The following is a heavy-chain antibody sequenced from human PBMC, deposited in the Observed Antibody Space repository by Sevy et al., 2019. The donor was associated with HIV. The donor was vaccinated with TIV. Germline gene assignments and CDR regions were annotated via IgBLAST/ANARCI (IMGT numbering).Heavy chain of an antibody. D-gene: IGHD3-10*01. CDR3: ARGFTYYGSGSYRLPMDV. V-gene: IGHV1-69*13. CDR1: GGTISSYA. CDR2: SIPIFGTA. Sequence: ASVKVSCKASGGTISSYAISWVRQAPGQGLEWMGGSIPIFGTANYAQKFQGRVTITADESTSTAYMELSSLRSEDTAVYYCARGFTYYGSGSYRLPMDVWGQWTTVTVSS. J-gene: IGHJ6*02.